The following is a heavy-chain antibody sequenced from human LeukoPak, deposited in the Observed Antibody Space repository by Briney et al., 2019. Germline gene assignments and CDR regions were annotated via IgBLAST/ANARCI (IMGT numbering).Heavy chain of an antibody. V-gene: IGHV3-23*01. D-gene: IGHD3-3*01. Sequence: PGGSLRLSCAASGFTFRNFAMKWVRQAPGKGLEWVSDISGGGEHTFYADSVKGRFTISRDNSKDTLYLQMNTLRPEDTALYYCARRRRGVVTHGAFDIWGQGTMVTVSS. J-gene: IGHJ3*02. CDR3: ARRRRGVVTHGAFDI. CDR1: GFTFRNFA. CDR2: ISGGGEHT.